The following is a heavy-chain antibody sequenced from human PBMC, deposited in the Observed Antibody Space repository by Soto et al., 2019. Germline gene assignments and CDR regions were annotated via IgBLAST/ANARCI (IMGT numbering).Heavy chain of an antibody. CDR1: GDTFTGYY. D-gene: IGHD3-10*01. Sequence: GASVKVSCKASGDTFTGYYMHWVRQAPGQGLEWMGWINPNSGGTNYAQKFQGWVTMTRDTSISTAYMELSRLRSDDTAVYYCATPYYYGSADYYGMDVWGQGTTVTVS. V-gene: IGHV1-2*04. CDR2: INPNSGGT. J-gene: IGHJ6*02. CDR3: ATPYYYGSADYYGMDV.